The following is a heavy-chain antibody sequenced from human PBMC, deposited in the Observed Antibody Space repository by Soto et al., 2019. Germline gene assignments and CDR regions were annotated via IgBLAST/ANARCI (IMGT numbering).Heavy chain of an antibody. CDR1: GYMFTGYY. CDR3: ARPQIPDANYYGMDV. D-gene: IGHD2-2*01. J-gene: IGHJ6*02. Sequence: ASVKVSCKASGYMFTGYYLHWGRQAPGQGLEWMGWINPNSGGTNYAQKFQGWVTMTRDTSISTVYMEMSRLKSDDTAMYYCARPQIPDANYYGMDVWGQGTTVTVSS. CDR2: INPNSGGT. V-gene: IGHV1-2*04.